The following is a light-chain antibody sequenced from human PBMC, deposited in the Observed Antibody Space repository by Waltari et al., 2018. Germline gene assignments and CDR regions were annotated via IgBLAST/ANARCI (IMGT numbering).Light chain of an antibody. CDR2: AAS. CDR3: QHYVRLPAT. V-gene: IGKV3-20*01. J-gene: IGKJ1*01. CDR1: QRVGRS. Sequence: IVLTHSPGTLPLSPGERATLSSRASQRVGRSLAWYQQKPGQAPRLLIFAASSRATGIPDRFSGSGSGTDFSLSISRLEPEDLAVYYCQHYVRLPATFGQGTKVEIK.